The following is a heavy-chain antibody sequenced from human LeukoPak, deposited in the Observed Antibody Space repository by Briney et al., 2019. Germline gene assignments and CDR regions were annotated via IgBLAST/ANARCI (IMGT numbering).Heavy chain of an antibody. D-gene: IGHD3-3*01. CDR3: ARGDFWSGPNKNWFDP. J-gene: IGHJ5*02. CDR1: GGSISSSSYY. CDR2: IYYSGST. V-gene: IGHV4-39*01. Sequence: PSETLSLTCTVSGGSISSSSYYWGWIRQPPGKGLEWIGSIYYSGSTYYNPSLKSRVTISVDTSKNQFSLKLSSVTAADTAVYYCARGDFWSGPNKNWFDPWGQGTLVTVSS.